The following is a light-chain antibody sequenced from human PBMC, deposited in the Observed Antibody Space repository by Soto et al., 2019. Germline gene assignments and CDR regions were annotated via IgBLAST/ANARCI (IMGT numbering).Light chain of an antibody. CDR3: LQYHYFPYT. V-gene: IGKV1-5*03. Sequence: DVQMTQSPSTLSASVGDRVTITCRASQSISSWLAWYQQKPGKAPKLLIYKAFSLESGVPSRFSGSGSGTEFTLTVSSLQPDDFATYYCLQYHYFPYTFGQGTNLEIK. J-gene: IGKJ2*01. CDR1: QSISSW. CDR2: KAF.